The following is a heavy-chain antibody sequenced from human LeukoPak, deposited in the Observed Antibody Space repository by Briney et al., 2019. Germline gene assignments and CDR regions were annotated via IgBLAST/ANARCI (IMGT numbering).Heavy chain of an antibody. V-gene: IGHV3-33*08. CDR3: ARGWTGTTPEYFDY. D-gene: IGHD1-1*01. Sequence: PGRSLRLSCTASGYTFSDYGMHWVRQAPGKGLEWLSVISYSGVVKFYADSVKGRFTISRDNSKNTLYLQMDSLRAEDTAVYYCARGWTGTTPEYFDYWGQGTLVTVSS. J-gene: IGHJ4*02. CDR2: ISYSGVVK. CDR1: GYTFSDYG.